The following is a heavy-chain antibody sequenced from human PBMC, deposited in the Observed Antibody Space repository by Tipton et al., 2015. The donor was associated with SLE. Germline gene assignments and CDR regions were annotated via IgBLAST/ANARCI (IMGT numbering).Heavy chain of an antibody. CDR3: ARTLGAIAHTVYNAFDI. J-gene: IGHJ3*02. Sequence: TLSLTCTVSDGSIGSYYWSWIRQPPGKGLDWIGHIYYSGDTNYNPSLKSRVTMSIDTSKSQFSLNLRSVTAADTAVYYCARTLGAIAHTVYNAFDIWGQGKMVTVSS. D-gene: IGHD1-26*01. V-gene: IGHV4-59*12. CDR1: DGSIGSYY. CDR2: IYYSGDT.